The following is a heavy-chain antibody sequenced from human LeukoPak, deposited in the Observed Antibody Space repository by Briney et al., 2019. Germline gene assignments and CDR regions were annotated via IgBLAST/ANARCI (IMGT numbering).Heavy chain of an antibody. CDR1: GGSISSSSYY. J-gene: IGHJ5*02. D-gene: IGHD2-2*02. CDR2: IYYSGST. CDR3: ARVVSDIVVVPAAIENWFDP. Sequence: PSETLSLTCTVSGGSISSSSYYWGWIRQPPGKGLEWIGSIYYSGSTYYNPSLKSRVTISVDTSKNQFSLKLGSVTAADTAVYYCARVVSDIVVVPAAIENWFDPWGQGTLVTVSS. V-gene: IGHV4-39*07.